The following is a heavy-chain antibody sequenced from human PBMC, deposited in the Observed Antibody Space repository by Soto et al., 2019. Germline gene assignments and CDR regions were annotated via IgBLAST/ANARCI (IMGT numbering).Heavy chain of an antibody. CDR1: GYTFTSYA. CDR3: ASSGPTYYYGSGSYPDY. J-gene: IGHJ4*02. V-gene: IGHV1-3*01. D-gene: IGHD3-10*01. CDR2: INAGNGNT. Sequence: ASVKVSCKASGYTFTSYAMHWVRQAPGQRLEWMGWINAGNGNTKYSQKFQGRVTITRDTSASTAYMELSSLRSEDTAVYYCASSGPTYYYGSGSYPDYWGQGTLVTV.